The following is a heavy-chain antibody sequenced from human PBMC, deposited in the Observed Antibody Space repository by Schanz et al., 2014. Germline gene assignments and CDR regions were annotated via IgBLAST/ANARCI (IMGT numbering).Heavy chain of an antibody. Sequence: GQLVESGGGVVQPGKSLRLSCATSGFIFRSFGIHWVRQAPGKGLEWVSYISSASSTINYADSVKGRFTISRDNAKNSLFLQMNSLRAEDTAVYYCAKGRFGELSAFDIWGQGTMVTVSS. CDR1: GFIFRSFG. V-gene: IGHV3-48*01. CDR2: ISSASSTI. D-gene: IGHD3-10*01. CDR3: AKGRFGELSAFDI. J-gene: IGHJ3*02.